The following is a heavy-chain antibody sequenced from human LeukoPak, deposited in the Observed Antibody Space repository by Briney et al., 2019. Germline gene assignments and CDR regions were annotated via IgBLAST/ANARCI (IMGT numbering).Heavy chain of an antibody. CDR1: GFTFNNYV. CDR3: AKDPRGGYSGSWYFDY. J-gene: IGHJ4*02. CDR2: ISGGGDPT. V-gene: IGHV3-23*01. D-gene: IGHD1-26*01. Sequence: PGGSLRLSCTASGFTFNNYVLSWVRQAPGKGLEWFSAISGGGDPTYYADSVKGRFTISRDNSKNRLYLQMNSMRAEDTAVYYCAKDPRGGYSGSWYFDYWGQGTLVTVSS.